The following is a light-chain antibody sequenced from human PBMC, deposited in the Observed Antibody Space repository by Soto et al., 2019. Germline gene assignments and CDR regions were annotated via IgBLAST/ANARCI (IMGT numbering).Light chain of an antibody. V-gene: IGKV3-15*01. J-gene: IGKJ4*01. CDR3: QQYNNWPLT. CDR1: QSVSSN. CDR2: GAS. Sequence: EIVLTQSPATLSVSPGERATLSCRASQSVSSNLAWYQLKPGQAPRLLIYGASTRATGIPARFSGSRSGTEITLTISSLQSEDFAVYYCQQYNNWPLTFGGGTKVEIK.